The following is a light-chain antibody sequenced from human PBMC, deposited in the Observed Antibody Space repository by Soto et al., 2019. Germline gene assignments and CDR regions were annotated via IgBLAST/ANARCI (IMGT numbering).Light chain of an antibody. Sequence: IVMTHSQDSLAVSLGETATINCKSSERVLYSSNNKKYLAWYQQKTGQPPKLLIYWASTRESGVPERLSGSGYGTDLTITISSMQHEDVEVYYCQQYYSNTCTFGQGTKVDIK. CDR3: QQYYSNTCT. CDR1: ERVLYSSNNKKY. CDR2: WAS. V-gene: IGKV4-1*01. J-gene: IGKJ1*01.